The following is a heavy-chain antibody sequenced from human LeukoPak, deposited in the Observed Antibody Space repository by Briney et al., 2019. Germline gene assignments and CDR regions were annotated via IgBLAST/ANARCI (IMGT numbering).Heavy chain of an antibody. J-gene: IGHJ3*02. D-gene: IGHD3-16*01. CDR2: IKHSGST. V-gene: IGHV4-34*01. CDR1: GGSFSGYY. CDR3: ARQLGAYSYPFDI. Sequence: SETLSLTCAVYGGSFSGYYYNWIRQPPGKGLEWIGEIKHSGSTNYNPSLKSRVTISVDTSKNQFSLKLNSVTAADTAVYYCARQLGAYSYPFDIWGQGTKVTVSS.